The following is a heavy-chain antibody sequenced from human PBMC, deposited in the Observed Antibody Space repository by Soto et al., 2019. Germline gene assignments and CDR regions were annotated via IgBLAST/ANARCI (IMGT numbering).Heavy chain of an antibody. V-gene: IGHV4-31*03. D-gene: IGHD6-19*01. Sequence: NPSETLSLTCTVSGHSLSSGGYYWSWIRQHPGKGLEWVGYIYFTGSTLYNPSLKSRLAMSLDTSKNQFSLRLTSVTAADTAVYFCERDWGSSGWPNWGQGTLVTVSS. CDR1: GHSLSSGGYY. CDR3: ERDWGSSGWPN. CDR2: IYFTGST. J-gene: IGHJ4*02.